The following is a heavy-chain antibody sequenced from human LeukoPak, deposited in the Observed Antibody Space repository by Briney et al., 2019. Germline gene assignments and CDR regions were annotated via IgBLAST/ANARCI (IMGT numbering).Heavy chain of an antibody. J-gene: IGHJ4*02. CDR1: GFTFSSYA. D-gene: IGHD2-15*01. CDR2: ISGSGEST. CDR3: AKGSGGYCSGGSCYLDY. V-gene: IGHV3-23*01. Sequence: GGSLRLSCAASGFTFSSYAMNWVRQAPGKGLEWVSVISGSGESTYYADSVVGQFTISRDNSKNTLYLQMNSLRAEGTAVYYCAKGSGGYCSGGSCYLDYWGQGTLVTVSS.